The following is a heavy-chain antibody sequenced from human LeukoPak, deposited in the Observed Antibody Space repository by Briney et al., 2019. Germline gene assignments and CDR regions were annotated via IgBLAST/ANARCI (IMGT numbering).Heavy chain of an antibody. CDR2: IIPIFGTA. Sequence: GASVKVSCKASGGTFSSYAISWVRQAPGQGLEWMGGIIPIFGTANYAQKFQGRVTITADESTSTAYMELSSLRSEDTAVYYCARVLGSSLNGLFDYWGQGTLVTVSS. CDR3: ARVLGSSLNGLFDY. D-gene: IGHD6-13*01. J-gene: IGHJ4*02. CDR1: GGTFSSYA. V-gene: IGHV1-69*13.